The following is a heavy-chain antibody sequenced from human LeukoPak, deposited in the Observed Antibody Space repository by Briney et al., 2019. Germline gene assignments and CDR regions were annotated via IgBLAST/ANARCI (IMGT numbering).Heavy chain of an antibody. J-gene: IGHJ4*02. Sequence: PGGSLRLSCAASGFTFSSYDMSWVRQAPGKGLEWVSAISGSGGSTYYADSVKGRFTISRDNSKNTLYLQMNSLRAEDTAVYYCAKSAKSGYVSYYFDYWGQGTLVTVSS. D-gene: IGHD3-3*01. V-gene: IGHV3-23*01. CDR1: GFTFSSYD. CDR3: AKSAKSGYVSYYFDY. CDR2: ISGSGGST.